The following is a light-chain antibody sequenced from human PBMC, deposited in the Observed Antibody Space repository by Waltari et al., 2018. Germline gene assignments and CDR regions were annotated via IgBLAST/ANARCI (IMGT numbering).Light chain of an antibody. CDR3: QQYNSYSPWT. Sequence: DIQMTQSPSNLSASVGDRVTITCRASQSISSWLAWYQQKPGKAPKLLIYKASSLESGVPSRFSGSGSVTESTLTISSLQPDDFATYYCQQYNSYSPWTFGQGTKVEIK. CDR2: KAS. V-gene: IGKV1-5*03. J-gene: IGKJ1*01. CDR1: QSISSW.